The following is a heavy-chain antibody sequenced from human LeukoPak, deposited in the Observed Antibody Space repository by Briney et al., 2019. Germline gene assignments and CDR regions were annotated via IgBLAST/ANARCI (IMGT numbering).Heavy chain of an antibody. CDR2: INPNSGGT. Sequence: ASVKVSCKASGYTFTGYYMHWVRQAPGQGLEWMGWINPNSGGTNYAQKFQGRVTMTRDTSISTAYMELSRLRSDDTAVYYCARGDSSGWVQDFDCWGQGTLVTVSS. D-gene: IGHD6-19*01. V-gene: IGHV1-2*02. CDR1: GYTFTGYY. CDR3: ARGDSSGWVQDFDC. J-gene: IGHJ4*02.